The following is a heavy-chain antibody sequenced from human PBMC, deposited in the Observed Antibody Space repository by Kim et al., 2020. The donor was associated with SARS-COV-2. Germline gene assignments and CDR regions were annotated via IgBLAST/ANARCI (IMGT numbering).Heavy chain of an antibody. CDR1: GGTFSSYA. CDR3: ARDSETIFGSREIKGG. CDR2: IIPILGIA. J-gene: IGHJ4*02. Sequence: SVKVSCKASGGTFSSYAISWVRQAPGQGLEWMGRIIPILGIANYAQKFQGRVTIIADKSTSTAYMELSSLRSEDTAVYYCARDSETIFGSREIKGGWGQGTLVTVSS. V-gene: IGHV1-69*04. D-gene: IGHD3-10*02.